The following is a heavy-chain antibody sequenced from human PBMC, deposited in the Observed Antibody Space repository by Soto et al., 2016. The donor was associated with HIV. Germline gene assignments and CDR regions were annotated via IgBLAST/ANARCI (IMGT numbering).Heavy chain of an antibody. CDR2: ISSSGTTI. Sequence: VQLLESGGGLVQPGGSLRLSCAASGFTFSSYSMNWVRQAPGKGLEWLSYISSSGTTIYDAASVKGRFTISRDNAKNSLYLQMNSLRAEDTAVYYCARVIVVWFDRPPAQDAFDYLGPRDNGHRLF. CDR3: ARVIVVWFDRPPAQDAFDY. J-gene: IGHJ3*02. CDR1: GFTFSSYS. D-gene: IGHD3-10*01. V-gene: IGHV3-48*04.